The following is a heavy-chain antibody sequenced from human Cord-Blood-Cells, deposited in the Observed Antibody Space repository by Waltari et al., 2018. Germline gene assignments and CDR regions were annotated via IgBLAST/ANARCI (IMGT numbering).Heavy chain of an antibody. Sequence: QVQLVESGGGVVQPGRSLRLSCAASGFTFSSYGMHWVRQAPGKGLEWVAVIWYDGSNKYYADSVKGRFTISRDNSKNTLYLQMNSLRAEDTAVYYCARGLLWFRELFYYFDYWGQGTLVTVSS. CDR3: ARGLLWFRELFYYFDY. V-gene: IGHV3-33*01. D-gene: IGHD3-10*01. CDR2: IWYDGSNK. CDR1: GFTFSSYG. J-gene: IGHJ4*02.